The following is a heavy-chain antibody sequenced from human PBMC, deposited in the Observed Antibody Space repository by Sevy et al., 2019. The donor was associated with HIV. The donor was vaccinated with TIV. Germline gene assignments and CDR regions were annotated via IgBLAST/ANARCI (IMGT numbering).Heavy chain of an antibody. CDR1: GFTVSSNY. Sequence: GGSLRLSCAASGFTVSSNYMNWVRQAPGKGLEWVSVIYSGGSTYYADSVKGRFTISRDNSKNTLYLQMNSLRAEDTAVYYCARDHSSSWYDYWGQGTLVTVSS. D-gene: IGHD6-13*01. J-gene: IGHJ4*02. V-gene: IGHV3-53*01. CDR2: IYSGGST. CDR3: ARDHSSSWYDY.